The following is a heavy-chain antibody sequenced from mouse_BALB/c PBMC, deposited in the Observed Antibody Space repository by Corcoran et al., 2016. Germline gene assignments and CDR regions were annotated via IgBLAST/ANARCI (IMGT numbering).Heavy chain of an antibody. CDR3: ARDGSRAWFAY. V-gene: IGHV1-26*01. D-gene: IGHD1-1*01. CDR1: GYSFTGYY. J-gene: IGHJ3*01. Sequence: EVQLQQSGPELVKPGASVKISCKASGYSFTGYYMHWVKQSHVKSLEWIGRINPYNGDTSYNQNFKDKASLTVDKSSSTAYMELHSLTSEDSAVYYCARDGSRAWFAYWGQGTLVTVSA. CDR2: INPYNGDT.